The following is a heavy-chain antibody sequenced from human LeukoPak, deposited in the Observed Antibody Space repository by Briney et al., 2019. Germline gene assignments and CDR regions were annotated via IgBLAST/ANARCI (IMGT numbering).Heavy chain of an antibody. J-gene: IGHJ3*02. CDR1: GDSVSSYY. D-gene: IGHD1-14*01. CDR2: IYYSGST. Sequence: SETLSLTCSVSGDSVSSYYWSWIRQPPGKGLERIGYIYYSGSTNYNPSLKSRLTISVDTSKNQFSLKLSSVTTADTAVYYCARLTKRNDAFTIWGQGTMVTVSS. CDR3: ARLTKRNDAFTI. V-gene: IGHV4-59*02.